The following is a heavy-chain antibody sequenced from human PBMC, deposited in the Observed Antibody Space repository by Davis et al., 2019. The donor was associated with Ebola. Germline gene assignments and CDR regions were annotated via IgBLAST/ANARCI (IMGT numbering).Heavy chain of an antibody. D-gene: IGHD2-2*03. Sequence: GESLKISCSASGFTFSSEWMHWVRQAAGKGLVWVSRIKTDGSTTIYADSVKGRFTISRDNAKNTLYLQMNSLRAEDTAVYYCARDLSWILFDYWGQGTLVTVS. J-gene: IGHJ4*02. CDR3: ARDLSWILFDY. V-gene: IGHV3-74*01. CDR2: IKTDGSTT. CDR1: GFTFSSEW.